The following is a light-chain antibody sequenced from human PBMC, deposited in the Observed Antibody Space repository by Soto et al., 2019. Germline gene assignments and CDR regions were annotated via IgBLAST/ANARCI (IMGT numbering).Light chain of an antibody. CDR3: QQYGISPPYT. CDR1: QSVSSSY. V-gene: IGKV3-20*01. J-gene: IGKJ2*01. CDR2: AAS. Sequence: EIVLTQSPATLSLSPGERATLSCRASQSVSSSYFSCYQQTPGQAPRLLIYAASSMPTGIPDRVSGGGSGTAVTLRIRRLEHEDLSVYYCQQYGISPPYTFGQGTKLEIK.